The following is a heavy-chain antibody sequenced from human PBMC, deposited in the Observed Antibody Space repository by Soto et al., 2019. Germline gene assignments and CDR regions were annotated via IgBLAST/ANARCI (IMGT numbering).Heavy chain of an antibody. CDR3: AREDIDYYGLGLEN. V-gene: IGHV1-18*01. Sequence: ASVMVSCKASGYTFTIYGIIWVRQAPGQGLEWMGWISAYNGNTNYAQKLQGRVTMTTDTSTSTAYMELRSLRSDDTAVYYCAREDIDYYGLGLENWGQGTLVTVSS. D-gene: IGHD2-15*01. CDR2: ISAYNGNT. CDR1: GYTFTIYG. J-gene: IGHJ4*02.